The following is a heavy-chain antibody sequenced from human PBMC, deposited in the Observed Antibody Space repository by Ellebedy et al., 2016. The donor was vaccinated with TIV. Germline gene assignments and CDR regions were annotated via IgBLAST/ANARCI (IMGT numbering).Heavy chain of an antibody. D-gene: IGHD1-26*01. CDR2: IDPSDSYT. V-gene: IGHV5-10-1*01. J-gene: IGHJ3*02. CDR3: ARRGELPAVDAFDI. Sequence: GESLKIPXQGPGYSFTSYWISWVRQMPGKGLEWMWRIDPSDSYTNYSPSFQGHVTISADKSISTAYLQWSSLKASDTAMYYCARRGELPAVDAFDIWGQGTMVTVSS. CDR1: GYSFTSYW.